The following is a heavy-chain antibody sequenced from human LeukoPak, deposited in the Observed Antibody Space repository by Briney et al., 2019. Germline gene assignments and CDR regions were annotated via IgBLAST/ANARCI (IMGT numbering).Heavy chain of an antibody. J-gene: IGHJ4*02. CDR2: IKPDGSEK. CDR3: AVAAYDH. V-gene: IGHV3-7*01. D-gene: IGHD6-13*01. CDR1: GFTFSNYW. Sequence: SGGSLRLSCAASGFTFSNYWMTWVRQAPGKGLEWVANIKPDGSEKYYVDSVKGRFAISRDNAKNSLYLQMNSLGDEDTAVYYCAVAAYDHWGQGTPVTVSS.